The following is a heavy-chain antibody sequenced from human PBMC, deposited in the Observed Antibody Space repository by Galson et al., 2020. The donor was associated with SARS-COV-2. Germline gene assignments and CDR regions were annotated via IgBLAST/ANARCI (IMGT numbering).Heavy chain of an antibody. D-gene: IGHD7-27*01. CDR3: ARGDMGNDYFDY. CDR1: GFTFSSYW. CDR2: IYSEGSST. Sequence: ALHGESLKFSCAVSGFTFSSYWMHWVRQAPGKGLVWVSRIYSEGSSTSYADSVKGRFTISGDNAKNTLYLQMNSLRAEDTALYYCARGDMGNDYFDYWGQGTLVTVSS. J-gene: IGHJ4*02. V-gene: IGHV3-74*01.